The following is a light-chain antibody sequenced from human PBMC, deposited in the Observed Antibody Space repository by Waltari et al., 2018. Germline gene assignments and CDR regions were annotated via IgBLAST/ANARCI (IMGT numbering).Light chain of an antibody. CDR3: QQYGSSPWT. J-gene: IGKJ1*01. CDR1: QSVSSSY. CDR2: GAS. Sequence: ELVLTQSPATLSLSPGERATLSCRASQSVSSSYLALYQQKPGQAPRLLIYGASTRATGIPDRFSGSGSGTDFTLTISRLEPEDFAVYSCQQYGSSPWTFGQGTKVEIK. V-gene: IGKV3-20*01.